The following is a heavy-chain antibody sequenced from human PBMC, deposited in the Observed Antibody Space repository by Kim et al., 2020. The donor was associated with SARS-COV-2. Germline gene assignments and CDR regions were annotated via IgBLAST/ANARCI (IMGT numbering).Heavy chain of an antibody. V-gene: IGHV4-39*01. J-gene: IGHJ3*02. CDR1: GGSISRSTTYF. Sequence: SETLSLTCSVSGGSISRSTTYFWGWIRQPPGRGLEWIGTIYYSGITYYNPSLKSRVTISVDTSKNQFSLKLRSVTAADTALYYCARQSTGTWLQLDAFDIWGRGTMVPVSS. CDR3: ARQSTGTWLQLDAFDI. D-gene: IGHD5-12*01. CDR2: IYYSGIT.